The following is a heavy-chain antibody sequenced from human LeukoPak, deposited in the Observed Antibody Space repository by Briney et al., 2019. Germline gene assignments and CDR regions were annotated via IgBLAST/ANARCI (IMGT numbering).Heavy chain of an antibody. V-gene: IGHV3-30-3*01. CDR1: GFAFSNYA. CDR2: ISDDGTNA. Sequence: GGSLRLSCTASGFAFSNYAIHWVRQAPGKGLEWVAVISDDGTNAYYAGSVEGRFSISRDNSKSTVFLQMNSLRAEVTAVYYCGPIDYWGQGTLVTVSS. CDR3: GPIDY. J-gene: IGHJ4*02.